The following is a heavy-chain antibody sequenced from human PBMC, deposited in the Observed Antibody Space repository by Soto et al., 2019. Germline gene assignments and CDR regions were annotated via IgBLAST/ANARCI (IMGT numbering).Heavy chain of an antibody. CDR1: GGPISSSRSY. D-gene: IGHD6-13*01. CDR2: IFYAGNT. Sequence: QLQLQESGPGLVKPSETLSLTCNVSGGPISSSRSYWAWFRQPPGKELEWIANIFYAGNTYYNPSLKSRVTVSVDTSKNQFSLKLDSVTAADTAVYYCARQAAAPGIDLWFDPWGQGTLVTVSS. CDR3: ARQAAAPGIDLWFDP. V-gene: IGHV4-39*01. J-gene: IGHJ5*02.